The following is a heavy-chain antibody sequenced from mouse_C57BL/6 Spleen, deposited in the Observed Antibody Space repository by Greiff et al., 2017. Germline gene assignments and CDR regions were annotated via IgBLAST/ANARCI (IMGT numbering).Heavy chain of an antibody. CDR1: GYAFSSSW. J-gene: IGHJ2*01. D-gene: IGHD2-3*01. CDR2: IYPGDGDT. Sequence: VQRVESGPELVKPGASVKISCKASGYAFSSSWMNWVKQRPGKGLEWIGRIYPGDGDTNYNGKFKGKATLTADKSSSTAYMHISSLTSEDSAVYFCARFPDGYSDYWGQGTTLTVSS. CDR3: ARFPDGYSDY. V-gene: IGHV1-82*01.